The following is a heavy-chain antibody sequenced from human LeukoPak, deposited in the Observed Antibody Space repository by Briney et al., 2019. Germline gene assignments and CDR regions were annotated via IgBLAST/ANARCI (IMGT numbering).Heavy chain of an antibody. CDR3: ARVALDFWSGYYTPDAFDI. V-gene: IGHV4-61*02. CDR1: GGSISSGSYY. Sequence: SETLSLTCTVSGGSISSGSYYWSWIRQPAGKGLEWIGRIYTSGSTNYNPSLNSRVTISVDTSKNQFSLKLSSVTAADTAVYYCARVALDFWSGYYTPDAFDIWGQGTMVTVSS. D-gene: IGHD3-3*01. J-gene: IGHJ3*02. CDR2: IYTSGST.